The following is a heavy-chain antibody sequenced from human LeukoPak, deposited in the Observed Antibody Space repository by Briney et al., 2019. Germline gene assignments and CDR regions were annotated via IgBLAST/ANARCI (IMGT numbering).Heavy chain of an antibody. CDR1: RVTSCGDS. CDR3: ARGRGSYFDAIDY. V-gene: IGHV3-21*01. Sequence: GGSLRLSCAVSRVTSCGDSMNSGRQAPGKGLEWVSSISSSSSYIYYTDSVKGRFTISRDNDKNSLYLQMNSLRAEDTAVYYGARGRGSYFDAIDYWGQGTLVTVSS. D-gene: IGHD1-26*01. CDR2: ISSSSSYI. J-gene: IGHJ4*02.